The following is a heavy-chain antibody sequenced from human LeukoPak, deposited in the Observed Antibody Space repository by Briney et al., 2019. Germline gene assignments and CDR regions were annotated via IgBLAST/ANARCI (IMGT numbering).Heavy chain of an antibody. Sequence: PGGSLRLSCAASGFTFSSYSMNWVRQAPGKGLEWVSSISSSSSYIYYADSVKGRFTISRDNAKNSLYLQMNSLRAEDTAVYYCARVGRGYDAFDIWGQGTMVTVSS. D-gene: IGHD1-26*01. J-gene: IGHJ3*02. CDR3: ARVGRGYDAFDI. CDR2: ISSSSSYI. CDR1: GFTFSSYS. V-gene: IGHV3-21*01.